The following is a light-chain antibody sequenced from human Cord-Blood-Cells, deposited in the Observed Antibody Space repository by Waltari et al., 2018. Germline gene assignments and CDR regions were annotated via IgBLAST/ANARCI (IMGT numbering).Light chain of an antibody. V-gene: IGLV2-8*01. CDR3: SSYAGSNVV. J-gene: IGLJ2*01. Sequence: QSALTQPPSASGSPGQSVTISCTGTSSDVGCYNYVSWYQQHPGKAPKLMIYEVSKRPSGVPDRFSGSKSGNTASLTVSGLQAEDEAEYYCSSYAGSNVVFGGGTKLTVL. CDR2: EVS. CDR1: SSDVGCYNY.